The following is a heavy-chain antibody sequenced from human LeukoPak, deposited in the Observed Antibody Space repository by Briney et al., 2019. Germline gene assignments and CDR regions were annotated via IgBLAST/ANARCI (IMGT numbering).Heavy chain of an antibody. CDR2: INTNSGGT. V-gene: IGHV1-2*02. Sequence: ASVKVSCKASGYTFISYYMHWVRQPPGEGVEVMVWINTNSGGTNYAQKFQGRVTMTRDTSTSTAYMELSRLRSDDTAVYYCARGSDGFNRRWFDPWGQGTLVTVSS. CDR3: ARGSDGFNRRWFDP. J-gene: IGHJ5*02. D-gene: IGHD5-24*01. CDR1: GYTFISYY.